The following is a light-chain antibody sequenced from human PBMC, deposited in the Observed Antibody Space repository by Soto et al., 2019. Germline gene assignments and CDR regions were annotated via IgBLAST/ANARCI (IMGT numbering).Light chain of an antibody. Sequence: QSALTQPASVSGSPGQSITISCTGTSSDVGSYNLVSWCQQYPGKAPKLIIYEGIKRPSGVSSRFSGSKSGNTASLTISGLQAEDEADYYCCSNAGSGTVVFGGGTKLTVL. V-gene: IGLV2-23*01. CDR2: EGI. CDR1: SSDVGSYNL. CDR3: CSNAGSGTVV. J-gene: IGLJ2*01.